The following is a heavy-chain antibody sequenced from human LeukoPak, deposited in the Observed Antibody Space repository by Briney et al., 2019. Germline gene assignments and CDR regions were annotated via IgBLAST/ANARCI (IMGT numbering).Heavy chain of an antibody. CDR3: AKGDREYSSSSGDYYYYMDV. J-gene: IGHJ6*03. V-gene: IGHV3-23*01. CDR2: ISASASST. Sequence: GGTLRLSCAASGFTFSNYGMAWVRPVPGKGLEWVSAISASASSTYYTDSVKGRFTISRDNSKNTLYLQMNSLRAEDTAVYYCAKGDREYSSSSGDYYYYMDVWGKGTTVTVSS. CDR1: GFTFSNYG. D-gene: IGHD6-6*01.